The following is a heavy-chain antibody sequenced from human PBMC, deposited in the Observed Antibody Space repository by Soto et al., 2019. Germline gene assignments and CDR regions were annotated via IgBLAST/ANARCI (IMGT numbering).Heavy chain of an antibody. J-gene: IGHJ4*02. Sequence: GGSLRLSCAASGFTFSSYDMHWVRQATGKGLEWVSAIGTAGDTYYPGSVKGRFTISRENAKNSLYLQMNSLRAGDTAVYYCARVGNEYYFDYWGQGTLVTVSS. CDR2: IGTAGDT. CDR1: GFTFSSYD. V-gene: IGHV3-13*01. CDR3: ARVGNEYYFDY. D-gene: IGHD1-26*01.